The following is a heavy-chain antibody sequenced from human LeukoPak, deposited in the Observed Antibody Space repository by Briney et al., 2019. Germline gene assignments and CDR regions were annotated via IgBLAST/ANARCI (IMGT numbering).Heavy chain of an antibody. V-gene: IGHV3-23*01. Sequence: GGSLRLSCSASGFIFSNYAMSWVRRAPGKGLEWVSGISSSGGSTYYRDSVKGRFTISRDNSKNTLYLQMNSLRAEDTAVYYCAREAHDYSNYYYGMDVWGQGTTVTVSS. J-gene: IGHJ6*02. CDR1: GFIFSNYA. D-gene: IGHD4-4*01. CDR3: AREAHDYSNYYYGMDV. CDR2: ISSSGGST.